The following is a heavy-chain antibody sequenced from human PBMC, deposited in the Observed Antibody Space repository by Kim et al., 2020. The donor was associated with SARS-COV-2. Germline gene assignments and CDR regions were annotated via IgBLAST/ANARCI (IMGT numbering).Heavy chain of an antibody. CDR1: GFTFDNYW. V-gene: IGHV3-7*01. CDR2: IKQDGSQK. Sequence: GGSLRLSCVASGFTFDNYWMTWVRQAPGKGLEWVANIKQDGSQKYYVDSVKGRFTITRDNAKNSLFLQMNSLRAEDTAVYSCARHDSTSNYYYLDVWGQGTAVTVSS. CDR3: ARHDSTSNYYYLDV. D-gene: IGHD6-13*01. J-gene: IGHJ6*02.